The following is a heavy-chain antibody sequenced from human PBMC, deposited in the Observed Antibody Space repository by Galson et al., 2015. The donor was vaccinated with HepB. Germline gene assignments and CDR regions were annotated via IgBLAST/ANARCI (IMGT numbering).Heavy chain of an antibody. CDR3: AKDEMSTYGSGTSYYYYGMDV. J-gene: IGHJ6*02. CDR1: GFTFSSYG. D-gene: IGHD3-10*01. Sequence: SLRLSCAASGFTFSSYGMHWVRQAPGKGLEWVAVIWYDGSNKYYADSVKGRFTISRDNSKNTLYLQMNSLRAEDTAVYYCAKDEMSTYGSGTSYYYYGMDVWGQGTTVTVSS. CDR2: IWYDGSNK. V-gene: IGHV3-33*06.